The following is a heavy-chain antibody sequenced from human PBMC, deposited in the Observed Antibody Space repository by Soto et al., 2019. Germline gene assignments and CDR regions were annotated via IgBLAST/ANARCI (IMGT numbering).Heavy chain of an antibody. J-gene: IGHJ5*02. CDR3: ARDDSSSSFYNWFDP. CDR1: GYTFTGYY. D-gene: IGHD6-6*01. CDR2: INPNSGGT. V-gene: IGHV1-2*02. Sequence: QVQLVQSGAEVKKPGASVKVSCKASGYTFTGYYMHWVRQAPGQGLEWMGWINPNSGGTNYAQKFQGRVTMTRDTSISTAYMELSRLRSDDTAVYYCARDDSSSSFYNWFDPWGQGTLVTVSS.